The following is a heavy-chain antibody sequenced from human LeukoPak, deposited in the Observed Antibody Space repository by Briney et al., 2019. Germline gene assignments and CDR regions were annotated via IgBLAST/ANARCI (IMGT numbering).Heavy chain of an antibody. V-gene: IGHV5-51*01. CDR2: IYPGDSDA. J-gene: IGHJ5*02. D-gene: IGHD3-16*01. CDR1: GYTFTTYW. Sequence: GESLKISCKGSGYTFTTYWIDWVRQMPGKGLEWMGIIYPGDSDARYGPSFQGQVTISVDNSISTAYLQWSSLKASDTAMYYCARQITFGGVEFDPWGQGTLVTVSS. CDR3: ARQITFGGVEFDP.